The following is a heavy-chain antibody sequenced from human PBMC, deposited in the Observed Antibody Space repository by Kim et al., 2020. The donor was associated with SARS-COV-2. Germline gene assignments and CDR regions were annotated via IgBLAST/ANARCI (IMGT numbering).Heavy chain of an antibody. D-gene: IGHD3-10*01. Sequence: SLKSRVTISVDTSKNQFSLKLSSVTAADTAVYYCAREGTREFAYYYYMDVWGKGTTVTVSS. J-gene: IGHJ6*03. CDR3: AREGTREFAYYYYMDV. V-gene: IGHV4-59*01.